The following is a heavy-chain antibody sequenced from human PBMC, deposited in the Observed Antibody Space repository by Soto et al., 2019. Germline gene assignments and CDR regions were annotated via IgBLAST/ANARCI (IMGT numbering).Heavy chain of an antibody. Sequence: QVQLVESGGGVVQPGRSLRLSCAASGLTFSSYGMHWVRQAPGKGLEWVAVISYDGSNKNYADSVKGGFTISRDNSKNTLDLQMNSLRAEDTAVYYCAKDNDSTGYYTFDYWGQGTLVTVSS. J-gene: IGHJ4*02. D-gene: IGHD3-22*01. CDR2: ISYDGSNK. V-gene: IGHV3-30*18. CDR3: AKDNDSTGYYTFDY. CDR1: GLTFSSYG.